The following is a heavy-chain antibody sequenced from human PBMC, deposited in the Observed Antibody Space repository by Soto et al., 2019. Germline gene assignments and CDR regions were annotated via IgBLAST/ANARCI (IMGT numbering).Heavy chain of an antibody. CDR1: GYIFTAYG. CDR2: VSTNDDRT. Sequence: QVQLVQSGPEVKMPGASVKVSCKTSGYIFTAYGLAWLRQAPGQRPEWMGWVSTNDDRTNYAQKFQGRVTITTDRSTTTTSMELRSLRPDDTAVYYCARELNAESSAYYSFAFWGQGTLVTVSS. J-gene: IGHJ4*02. CDR3: ARELNAESSAYYSFAF. V-gene: IGHV1-18*01. D-gene: IGHD3-22*01.